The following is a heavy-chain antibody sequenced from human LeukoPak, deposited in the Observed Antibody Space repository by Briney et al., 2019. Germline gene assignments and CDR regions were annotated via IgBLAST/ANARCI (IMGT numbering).Heavy chain of an antibody. V-gene: IGHV3-9*01. CDR3: AKDLKLTIAAAGPEFDY. CDR2: ISWNSGSI. CDR1: GFTFDDYA. Sequence: GRSLRLSCAASGFTFDDYAMHWVRQAPGKGLEWVSGISWNSGSIGYADSVKGRFTISRDNAKNSLYLQMNSLRAEDTALYYCAKDLKLTIAAAGPEFDYWGQGTLVTVSS. J-gene: IGHJ4*02. D-gene: IGHD6-13*01.